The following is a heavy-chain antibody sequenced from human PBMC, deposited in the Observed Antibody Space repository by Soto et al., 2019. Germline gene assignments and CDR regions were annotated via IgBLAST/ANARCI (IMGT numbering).Heavy chain of an antibody. D-gene: IGHD3-16*01. CDR2: ISGSGGRT. V-gene: IGHV3-23*01. J-gene: IGHJ3*02. CDR1: GFPFSSYA. CDR3: AKGGYYSLFDI. Sequence: SLSCVASGFPFSSYAMSWVRQTPGKGLEWVSGISGSGGRTYYADSVKGRFTISRDNSNNTLSLQMHILRVEDTAVYFCAKGGYYSLFDIWGQGTVVTVSS.